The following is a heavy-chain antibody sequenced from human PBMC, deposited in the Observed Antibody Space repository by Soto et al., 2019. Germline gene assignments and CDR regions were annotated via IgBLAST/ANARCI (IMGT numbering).Heavy chain of an antibody. J-gene: IGHJ5*02. CDR3: ARDTYCSSTSCYTWFDP. V-gene: IGHV1-3*01. CDR1: GYTFTSYA. CDR2: INAGNGNT. Sequence: ASVKVSCKASGYTFTSYAMHWVRQAPGQRLEWMGWINAGNGNTKYSQKFQGRVTITRDTSASTAYMELSSLRSEDTAVYYCARDTYCSSTSCYTWFDPWGQGTLVTVSS. D-gene: IGHD2-2*02.